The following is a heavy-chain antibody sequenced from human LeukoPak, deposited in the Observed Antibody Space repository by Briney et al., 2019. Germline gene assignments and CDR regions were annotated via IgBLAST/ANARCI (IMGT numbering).Heavy chain of an antibody. J-gene: IGHJ4*02. CDR1: GHTFTSYG. Sequence: ASVKVSCKASGHTFTSYGISWVRQAPGQGLEWVGWITPSGGTNYPQKFQGRVAITWDTSITTAYMDLSRLTSDDTAVYYCARDRYGDGFAHLDYWGQGALVTVSS. CDR2: ITPSGGT. D-gene: IGHD5-24*01. CDR3: ARDRYGDGFAHLDY. V-gene: IGHV1-2*02.